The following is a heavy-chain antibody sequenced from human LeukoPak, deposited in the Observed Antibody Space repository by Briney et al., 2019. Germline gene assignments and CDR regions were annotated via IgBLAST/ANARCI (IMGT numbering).Heavy chain of an antibody. Sequence: SETLSLTCTVSGGCISSGSYYWSWIRQPAGKGLEWIGRIYTSGSTNYNPSLKSRVTISIDTSKNQFSLKLSSVTAADTAVYYCATSRKGGGYWYFDLWGRGTLVTVSS. V-gene: IGHV4-61*02. D-gene: IGHD4-23*01. CDR2: IYTSGST. J-gene: IGHJ2*01. CDR3: ATSRKGGGYWYFDL. CDR1: GGCISSGSYY.